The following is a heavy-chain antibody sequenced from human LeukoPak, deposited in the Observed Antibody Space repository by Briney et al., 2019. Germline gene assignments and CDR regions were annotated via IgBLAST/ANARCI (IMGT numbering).Heavy chain of an antibody. J-gene: IGHJ4*02. CDR2: ISISSSII. Sequence: GGSLRLSCAASGFTFSSYSMNWVRQAPGKGLEWVSYISISSSIIYYADSVKGRFTISRDNAKNSLYLQMNSLRAEDTAVYYCARVNYGDYLPSFDYWGQGTLVTVSS. CDR1: GFTFSSYS. CDR3: ARVNYGDYLPSFDY. D-gene: IGHD4-17*01. V-gene: IGHV3-48*01.